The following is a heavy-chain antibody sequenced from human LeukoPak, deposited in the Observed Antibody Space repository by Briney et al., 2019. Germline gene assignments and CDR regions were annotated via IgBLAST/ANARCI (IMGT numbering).Heavy chain of an antibody. CDR1: GYNFIDYY. V-gene: IGHV1-2*02. D-gene: IGHD6-19*01. CDR2: INPNGGGT. CDR3: ARSVAAVAGTNSYYFDY. Sequence: ASVKVSCKTSGYNFIDYYVYWVRQAPGQRLEWMGWINPNGGGTNYAQKFQGRVTMTRDTSITTAYMELSSLRSDDAAVYYCARSVAAVAGTNSYYFDYWGQGTLVTVSS. J-gene: IGHJ4*02.